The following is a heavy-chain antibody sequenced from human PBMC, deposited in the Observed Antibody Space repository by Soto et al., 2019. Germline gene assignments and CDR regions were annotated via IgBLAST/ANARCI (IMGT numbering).Heavy chain of an antibody. D-gene: IGHD5-18*01. V-gene: IGHV3-74*01. Sequence: PGGSLRLSCAASGFTFSSYWMHWVRQAPGKGLVWVSRINSDGSSTSYADSVKGRFTISRDNAKNTLYLQMNSLRAEDTAVYYCAGGQRDTAMVPRFDYWGQGTLVTVSS. J-gene: IGHJ4*02. CDR1: GFTFSSYW. CDR3: AGGQRDTAMVPRFDY. CDR2: INSDGSST.